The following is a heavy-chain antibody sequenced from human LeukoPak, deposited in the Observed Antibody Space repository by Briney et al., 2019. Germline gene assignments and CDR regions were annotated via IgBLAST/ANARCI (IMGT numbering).Heavy chain of an antibody. CDR3: ARVVGNWWYFDL. CDR2: ICYDGNNK. J-gene: IGHJ2*01. V-gene: IGHV3-33*01. CDR1: GFTFSNYG. D-gene: IGHD1-1*01. Sequence: PGRSLRLSCAASGFTFSNYGMHWVRQAPGKGLEWVEVICYDGNNKYYADSVKGRFTISRDNSKNTLYLQMNSLRAEDTAVYYCARVVGNWWYFDLWGRGTLVTVSS.